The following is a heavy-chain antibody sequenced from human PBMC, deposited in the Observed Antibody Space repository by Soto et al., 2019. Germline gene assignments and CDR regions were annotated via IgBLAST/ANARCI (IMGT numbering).Heavy chain of an antibody. CDR1: GYSFTSYW. J-gene: IGHJ6*02. CDR3: ARHVGFYGSGSYRHYYYGMDV. V-gene: IGHV5-51*01. D-gene: IGHD3-10*01. Sequence: PGESLKISCKGSGYSFTSYWIGWVRQMPGKGLEWMGIIYPGDSDTRYSPSFQGQVTISADKSISTAYLQWSSLKASDTAMYYCARHVGFYGSGSYRHYYYGMDVWGQGTTVTVSS. CDR2: IYPGDSDT.